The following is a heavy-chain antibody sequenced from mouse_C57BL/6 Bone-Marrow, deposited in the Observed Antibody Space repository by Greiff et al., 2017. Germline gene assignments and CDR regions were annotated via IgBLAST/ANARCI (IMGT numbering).Heavy chain of an antibody. J-gene: IGHJ3*01. Sequence: QVQLQQPGAELVMPGASVKLSCKASGYTFTSYWMHWVKQRPGQGLEWIGEIDPSDSYTNYNQKFKGNSTLTVDKSSSTAYMQLSSLTSEDSAVYYCAREEIYYDYGFAYWGQGTLVTVSA. V-gene: IGHV1-69*01. D-gene: IGHD2-4*01. CDR3: AREEIYYDYGFAY. CDR2: IDPSDSYT. CDR1: GYTFTSYW.